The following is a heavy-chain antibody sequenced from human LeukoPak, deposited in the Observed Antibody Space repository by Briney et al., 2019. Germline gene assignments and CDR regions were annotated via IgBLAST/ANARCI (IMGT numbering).Heavy chain of an antibody. CDR2: ISSGSSSI. V-gene: IGHV3-48*02. CDR3: ARARASGRSAFDY. D-gene: IGHD2-15*01. J-gene: IGHJ4*02. Sequence: PGGSLRLSCAASGFTFSGYSMNWVRQAPGKGLEWVSYISSGSSSIYYADFVKGRFTISRDNAENSLYLQMNSLRDEDTAVYYCARARASGRSAFDYWGQGTLVTVSS. CDR1: GFTFSGYS.